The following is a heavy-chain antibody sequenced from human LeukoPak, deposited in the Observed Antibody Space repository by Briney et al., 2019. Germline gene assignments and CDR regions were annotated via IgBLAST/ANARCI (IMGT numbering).Heavy chain of an antibody. CDR3: ARGSGYFDI. Sequence: GRSLRLSCAASGFTFSDYYMSRIRQAPGRGLEWVSYISKNGDHTNYADSLKGRFTTSRDNDKNSVYLQISSLRAEDAALYYCARGSGYFDIWGRGTRVTVTS. V-gene: IGHV3-11*05. J-gene: IGHJ2*01. CDR1: GFTFSDYY. CDR2: ISKNGDHT.